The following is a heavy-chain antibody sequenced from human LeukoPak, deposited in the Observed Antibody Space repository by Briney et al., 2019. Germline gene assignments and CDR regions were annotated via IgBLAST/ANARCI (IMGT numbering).Heavy chain of an antibody. CDR1: GYTFTSYA. V-gene: IGHV1-69*13. J-gene: IGHJ4*02. Sequence: SVKVSCKASGYTFTSYAISWVRQAPGQGLEWMGGIIPIFGTANYAQKFQGRVTITADESTSTAYMELSSLRSEDTAVYYCARGLTTLPGAFDYWGQGTLVTVSS. D-gene: IGHD4-11*01. CDR2: IIPIFGTA. CDR3: ARGLTTLPGAFDY.